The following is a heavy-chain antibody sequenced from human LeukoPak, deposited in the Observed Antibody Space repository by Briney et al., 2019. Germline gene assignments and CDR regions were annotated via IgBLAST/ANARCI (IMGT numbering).Heavy chain of an antibody. CDR2: IYTSGST. CDR1: GGSISSYY. D-gene: IGHD3-10*01. Sequence: SETLSLTCTVSGGSISSYYWSWIRQPAGKGLEWIGRIYTSGSTNYNPSLKSRVTMSVDTSKNQFSLKLSPVTAADTAVYYCARWRFGEKFNYYYYYMDVWGKGTTVTVSS. V-gene: IGHV4-4*07. J-gene: IGHJ6*03. CDR3: ARWRFGEKFNYYYYYMDV.